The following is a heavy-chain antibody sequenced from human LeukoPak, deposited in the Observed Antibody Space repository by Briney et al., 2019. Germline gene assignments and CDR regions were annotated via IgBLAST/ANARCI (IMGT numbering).Heavy chain of an antibody. CDR1: GFTFSSYS. CDR3: ARGRHNPLYYFDY. D-gene: IGHD1-1*01. Sequence: GGSLRLSCAASGFTFSSYSMNWVRQAPGKGLEWASSISSSSSYIYYADSVKGQFAISRDNAKNSLYLQMNSLRADDTAIYYCARGRHNPLYYFDYWGQGTLVTVSS. V-gene: IGHV3-21*01. CDR2: ISSSSSYI. J-gene: IGHJ4*02.